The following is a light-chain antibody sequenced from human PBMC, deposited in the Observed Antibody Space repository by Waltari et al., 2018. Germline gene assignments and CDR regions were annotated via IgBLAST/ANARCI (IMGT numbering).Light chain of an antibody. CDR3: SSYGGSNNFYV. J-gene: IGLJ1*01. CDR1: SSDVGGYNY. CDR2: EVT. Sequence: QSALTPPPSASGSPGQSVTISCAGTSSDVGGYNYVSWYQHHPGKAPTLIIYEVTKRPPGVPARFSGSKYGNTASLTVAGLQAEDESDYYCSSYGGSNNFYVFGTGTKVSVL. V-gene: IGLV2-8*01.